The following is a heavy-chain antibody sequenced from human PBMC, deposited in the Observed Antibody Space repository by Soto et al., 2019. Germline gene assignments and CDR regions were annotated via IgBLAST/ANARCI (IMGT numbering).Heavy chain of an antibody. V-gene: IGHV4-61*01. CDR1: GGSVSSGSFH. CDR3: ARIGGWYEIDF. CDR2: IFYNGTA. J-gene: IGHJ4*02. Sequence: PSETLSLTCSVSGGSVSSGSFHWSWIRQPPGKGLQFIGSIFYNGTANYSPSLKNRVSISIDTSQSQFFLQLISVAAADTDVYYSARIGGWYEIDFWGQGSLVTVSS. D-gene: IGHD6-19*01.